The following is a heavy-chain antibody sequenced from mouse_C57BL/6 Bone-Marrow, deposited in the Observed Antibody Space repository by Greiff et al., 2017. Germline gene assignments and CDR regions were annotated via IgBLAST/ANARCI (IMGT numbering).Heavy chain of an antibody. D-gene: IGHD4-1*02. V-gene: IGHV1-59*01. CDR1: GYTFTSYW. J-gene: IGHJ3*01. CDR2: IDPSDSYT. CDR3: ASTGFAY. Sequence: QVQLQQPGAELVRPGTSVKLSCKASGYTFTSYWMHWVKQRPGKGLEWIGVIDPSDSYTYYNQKFKGKATLTVDTSSSTAYLQLSSLTAEASSFYSCASTGFAYWGQGTLVTVAA.